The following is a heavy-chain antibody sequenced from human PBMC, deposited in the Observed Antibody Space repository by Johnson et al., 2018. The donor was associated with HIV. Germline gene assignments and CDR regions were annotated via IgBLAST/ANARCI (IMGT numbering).Heavy chain of an antibody. CDR3: ATGYYNFWGAYSHDAFDL. CDR2: IKQDGSDK. Sequence: VQLVESGGGLVQLGGSLRLSCAASGFTFSSYWMSWVRQAPGKGLEWVANIKQDGSDKYYVDSVKGRFTISRDNAKNSLYLQMNSLRAEDTAVYYCATGYYNFWGAYSHDAFDLWGQGTMVAVSS. CDR1: GFTFSSYW. D-gene: IGHD3-3*01. J-gene: IGHJ3*01. V-gene: IGHV3-7*01.